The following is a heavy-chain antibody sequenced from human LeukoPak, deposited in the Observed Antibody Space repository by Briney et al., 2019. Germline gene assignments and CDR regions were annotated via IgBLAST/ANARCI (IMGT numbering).Heavy chain of an antibody. J-gene: IGHJ4*02. CDR1: GFTLSDYC. D-gene: IGHD5-24*01. CDR2: TKIDGSTT. CDR3: TRGSRDGYNSFDY. V-gene: IGHV3-74*01. Sequence: GGSLRLSCAASGFTLSDYCIHWVRQAPGKGPVWVSRTKIDGSTTTYVDSVRGRFTISGDTAKNTLYLQMNSLQAEDTAVYYCTRGSRDGYNSFDYWGQGTLVTVSS.